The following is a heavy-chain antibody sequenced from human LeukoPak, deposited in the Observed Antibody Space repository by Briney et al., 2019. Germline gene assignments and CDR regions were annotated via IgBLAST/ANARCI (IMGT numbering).Heavy chain of an antibody. CDR1: GGSFSGYY. CDR3: AKDGYNYYFNY. Sequence: PSETLSLTCAVYGGSFSGYYWSWVRQAPGKGLEWVSAISGSGGSTYYADSVKGRFTISRDNSKNTLYLQMNSLRAEDTAVYYCAKDGYNYYFNYWGQGTLVTVSS. V-gene: IGHV3-23*01. J-gene: IGHJ4*02. D-gene: IGHD5-24*01. CDR2: ISGSGGST.